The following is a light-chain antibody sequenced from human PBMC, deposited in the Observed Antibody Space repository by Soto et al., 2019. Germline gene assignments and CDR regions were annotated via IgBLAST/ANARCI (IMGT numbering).Light chain of an antibody. CDR1: QTIGTY. CDR2: DAS. J-gene: IGKJ1*01. Sequence: IEVTQSPSSLAASLGDRVTITCRASQTIGTYVNWYRQKSGAAPELLIYDASTLQSGVPSRFRGGASGTDFTLTISSLPLDDFATYYCQQSYNTPLTVGQGTKVEIK. V-gene: IGKV1-39*01. CDR3: QQSYNTPLT.